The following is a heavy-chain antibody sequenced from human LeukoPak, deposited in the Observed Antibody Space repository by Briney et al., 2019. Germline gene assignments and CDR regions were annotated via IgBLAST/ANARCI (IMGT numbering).Heavy chain of an antibody. CDR3: AKDISYGSGSPYFDY. D-gene: IGHD3-10*01. CDR1: GFTFDDYA. V-gene: IGHV3-9*01. CDR2: ISWNSGSI. Sequence: GRSLRLSCAASGFTFDDYAMHWVRHAPGKGLEWVSGISWNSGSIGYADSVKGRFTISRDNAKNSLYLQMNSLRAEDTALYYCAKDISYGSGSPYFDYWGQGTLVTVS. J-gene: IGHJ4*02.